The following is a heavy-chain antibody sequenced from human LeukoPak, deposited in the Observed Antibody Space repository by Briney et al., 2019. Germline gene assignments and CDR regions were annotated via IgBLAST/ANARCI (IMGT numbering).Heavy chain of an antibody. D-gene: IGHD3-22*01. CDR2: INSDGSYT. CDR3: ARDPNYDSSGYPFDY. V-gene: IGHV3-74*01. Sequence: GGSLRLSCAASGFTFSRYWMHWVRQAPGKGLVLVSRINSDGSYTTYADSVEGRFTISRDNAKNTLYLQMNSLRADDTAVYYCARDPNYDSSGYPFDYWGQGTLVTVSS. J-gene: IGHJ4*02. CDR1: GFTFSRYW.